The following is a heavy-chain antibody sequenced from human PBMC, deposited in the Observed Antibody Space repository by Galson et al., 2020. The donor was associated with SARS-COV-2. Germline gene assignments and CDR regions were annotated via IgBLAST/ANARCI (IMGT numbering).Heavy chain of an antibody. CDR3: AKVGGPFVFGDYYYMDV. J-gene: IGHJ6*03. Sequence: GGSLRLSCAASGFSFSNYGMHWVRQAPGKGLEWVAVMSYEGSITYYADSVKGRFTISRDNSKNMLYLQMNSLRVEDTAVYYCAKVGGPFVFGDYYYMDVWGKGTTVTVSS. CDR2: MSYEGSIT. D-gene: IGHD1-26*01. V-gene: IGHV3-30*18. CDR1: GFSFSNYG.